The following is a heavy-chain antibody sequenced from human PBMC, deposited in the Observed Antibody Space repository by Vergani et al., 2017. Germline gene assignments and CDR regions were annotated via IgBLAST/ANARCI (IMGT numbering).Heavy chain of an antibody. J-gene: IGHJ5*02. Sequence: QVQLVQSGAEVKKPGASVKVSCKASGYTFTGYYMHWVRQAPGQGLEWMGWINPNSGGTNYAQKFQGRVTMTRDTSISTAYMELRSLRSDDTAVYYCARDAFGGVIEMFDPWGQGTLVTVSS. CDR3: ARDAFGGVIEMFDP. V-gene: IGHV1-2*02. CDR1: GYTFTGYY. CDR2: INPNSGGT. D-gene: IGHD3-16*02.